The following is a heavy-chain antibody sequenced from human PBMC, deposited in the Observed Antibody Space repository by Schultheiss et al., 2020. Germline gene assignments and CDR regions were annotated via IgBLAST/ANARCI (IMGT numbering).Heavy chain of an antibody. CDR2: IIPIFGTA. J-gene: IGHJ6*02. CDR3: ARDTVPNYYYGMDV. CDR1: GYIFNSYG. V-gene: IGHV1-69*05. D-gene: IGHD4-17*01. Sequence: SVKVSCKASGYIFNSYGISWVRQAPGQGLEWMGGIIPIFGTANYAQKFQGRVTMTRDTSTSTVYMELSSLRSEDTAVYYCARDTVPNYYYGMDVWGQGTTVTVSS.